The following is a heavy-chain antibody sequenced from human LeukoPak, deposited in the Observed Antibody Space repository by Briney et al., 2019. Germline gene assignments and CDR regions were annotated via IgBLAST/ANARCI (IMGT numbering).Heavy chain of an antibody. CDR2: ISSSSSYI. J-gene: IGHJ4*02. Sequence: GGSLGLSCAASGFTFSSYSMNWVRQAPGKGLEWVSSISSSSSYIYYADSVKGRFTISRDNAKNSLYLQMNSLRAEDTAVYYCARDGVVVIAPRLFDYWGQGTLVTVSS. CDR3: ARDGVVVIAPRLFDY. D-gene: IGHD2-21*01. V-gene: IGHV3-21*01. CDR1: GFTFSSYS.